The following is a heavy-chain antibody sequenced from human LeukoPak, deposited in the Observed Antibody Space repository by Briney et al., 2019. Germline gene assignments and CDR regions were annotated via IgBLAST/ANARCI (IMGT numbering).Heavy chain of an antibody. CDR2: MNPNSGNT. V-gene: IGHV1-8*01. CDR3: ARAGGYCGRISCPYYFDY. CDR1: GYTFTSYD. Sequence: EASVKVSCKASGYTFTSYDINWVRQATGQGLEWMGRMNPNSGNTGYAQKFQGRVTMTRNTSISTAYMELSSLRSEDTAVYYCARAGGYCGRISCPYYFDYWGQGSLVAVSS. D-gene: IGHD2-15*01. J-gene: IGHJ4*02.